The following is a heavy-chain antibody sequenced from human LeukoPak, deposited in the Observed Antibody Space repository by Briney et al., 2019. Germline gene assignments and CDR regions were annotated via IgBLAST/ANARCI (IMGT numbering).Heavy chain of an antibody. CDR2: INPSGGST. CDR3: ARDGIYSGYDKSVISAYYYYMDV. Sequence: ASVKVSCKASGYTFTSYYMHWVRQAPGQGLEWMGIINPSGGSTSYAQKFQGRVTMTRDTSTSTVYMELSSLRSEDTAVYYCARDGIYSGYDKSVISAYYYYMDVWGKGTTVTVSS. V-gene: IGHV1-46*01. D-gene: IGHD5-12*01. J-gene: IGHJ6*03. CDR1: GYTFTSYY.